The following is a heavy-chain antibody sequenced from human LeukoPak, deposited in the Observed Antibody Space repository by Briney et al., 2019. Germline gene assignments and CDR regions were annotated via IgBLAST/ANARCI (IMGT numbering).Heavy chain of an antibody. CDR3: ARVVIGYCSGGSCNNWFDP. CDR1: GGSFSGYY. CDR2: INHSGST. Sequence: SETLSLTCAVYGGSFSGYYWSWIRQPPGKGLEWIGEINHSGSTNYNPSLKSRVTISVDRSKNQFSLKLSSVTAADTAVYYCARVVIGYCSGGSCNNWFDPWGQGTLVTVSS. J-gene: IGHJ5*02. V-gene: IGHV4-34*01. D-gene: IGHD2-15*01.